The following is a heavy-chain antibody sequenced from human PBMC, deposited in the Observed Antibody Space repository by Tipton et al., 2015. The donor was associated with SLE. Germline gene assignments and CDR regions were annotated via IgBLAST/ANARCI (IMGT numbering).Heavy chain of an antibody. J-gene: IGHJ4*02. V-gene: IGHV4-59*11. CDR1: GGSISSHY. D-gene: IGHD4-23*01. Sequence: TLSLTCTVSGGSISSHYWCWIRQPPGKGLEWIGYIYYSGSTNYNPSLKSRVTISVDTSKNQFSLKLSSVTAADTAVYYCATTVASYFDYWGQGTLVTVSS. CDR3: ATTVASYFDY. CDR2: IYYSGST.